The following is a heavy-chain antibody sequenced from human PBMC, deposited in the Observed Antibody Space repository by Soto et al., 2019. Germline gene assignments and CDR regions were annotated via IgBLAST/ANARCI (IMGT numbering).Heavy chain of an antibody. CDR2: INAGNGNT. V-gene: IGHV1-3*01. Sequence: ASVKVSCKASGYTFTSYAMHWVRQAPGQRLEWMGWINAGNGNTKYSQKFQGRVTITRDTSASTAYMELSSLRSEDTAVYYCARDPRYCSSTSCYKGFYGMDVWGQGTTVTVSS. J-gene: IGHJ6*02. CDR1: GYTFTSYA. CDR3: ARDPRYCSSTSCYKGFYGMDV. D-gene: IGHD2-2*02.